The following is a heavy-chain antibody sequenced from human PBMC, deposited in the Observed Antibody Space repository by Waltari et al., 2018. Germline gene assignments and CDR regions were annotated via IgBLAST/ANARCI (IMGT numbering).Heavy chain of an antibody. D-gene: IGHD3-22*01. Sequence: EVQLVESGGGLVQPGGSLRLSCSASGFTFSSYWRSWVRPAPGKGLEWVANIKQDGSEKYYVDSVKGRFTISRDNAKNSLYLQMNSLRAEDTAVYYCARDPLTYYYDSSGSAWGQGTLVTVSS. CDR2: IKQDGSEK. J-gene: IGHJ5*02. CDR1: GFTFSSYW. V-gene: IGHV3-7*01. CDR3: ARDPLTYYYDSSGSA.